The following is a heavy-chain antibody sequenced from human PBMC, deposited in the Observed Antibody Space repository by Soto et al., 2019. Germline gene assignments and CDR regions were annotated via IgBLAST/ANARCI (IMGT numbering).Heavy chain of an antibody. Sequence: PGGSLRLSWAASGFTFSSYGMHWVRQAPGKGLEWVAVISYDGSNKYYADSVKGRFTISRDNSKNTLYLQMNSLRAEDTAVYYCSKQRAIVMWYYYGMDVWGQGTTVTVSS. J-gene: IGHJ6*02. V-gene: IGHV3-30*18. CDR1: GFTFSSYG. CDR3: SKQRAIVMWYYYGMDV. CDR2: ISYDGSNK. D-gene: IGHD5-18*01.